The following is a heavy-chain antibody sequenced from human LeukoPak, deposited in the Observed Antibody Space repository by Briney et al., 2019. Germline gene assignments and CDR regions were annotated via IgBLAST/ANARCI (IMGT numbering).Heavy chain of an antibody. D-gene: IGHD3-3*01. Sequence: SGGSLRLSCAASGFTFNTHWMSWVRQAPGKGLEWVANIKQDGSERFYVDSVKGRFTISRDNAKNSLYLQMNNLRAEDTAVYYCAKARGWSGPVHDAFDIWGQGTMVTVSS. CDR1: GFTFNTHW. V-gene: IGHV3-7*03. CDR2: IKQDGSER. J-gene: IGHJ3*02. CDR3: AKARGWSGPVHDAFDI.